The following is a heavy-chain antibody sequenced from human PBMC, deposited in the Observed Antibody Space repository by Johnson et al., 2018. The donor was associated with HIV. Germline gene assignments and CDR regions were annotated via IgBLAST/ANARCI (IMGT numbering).Heavy chain of an antibody. J-gene: IGHJ3*02. D-gene: IGHD2-15*01. CDR1: GFIFNDYD. V-gene: IGHV3-13*01. CDR2: IGTAGDT. CDR3: ARAVCRGGRCYSHDAFDI. Sequence: EVQLVESGGGLVKPGGSLRLSCAASGFIFNDYDMHWVRQVTGKGLEWVSGIGTAGDTYYPGSVKGRFTTSRENANTSLDLQMNSLRAGDTALYYCARAVCRGGRCYSHDAFDIWGQGTMVTVSS.